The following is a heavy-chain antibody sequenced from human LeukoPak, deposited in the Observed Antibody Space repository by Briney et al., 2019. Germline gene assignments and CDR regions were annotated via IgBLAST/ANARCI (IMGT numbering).Heavy chain of an antibody. CDR1: GGSISSSGYY. D-gene: IGHD5-18*01. CDR2: INYSGTT. V-gene: IGHV4-39*01. J-gene: IGHJ4*02. Sequence: PETLSLTCTASGGSISSSGYYWGWIRQPPGKGLEWIASINYSGTTYYNPSLKSRVTISEDRSKNQFSLKLSSVTAADTAVYYCARLRVDTAMVTIDYWGQGTLVTVSS. CDR3: ARLRVDTAMVTIDY.